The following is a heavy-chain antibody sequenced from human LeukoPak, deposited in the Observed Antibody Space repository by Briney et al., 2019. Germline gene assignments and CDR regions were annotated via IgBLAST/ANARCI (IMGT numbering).Heavy chain of an antibody. CDR2: IFFRGNT. D-gene: IGHD3-22*01. V-gene: IGHV4-39*01. CDR3: ARHRDVSGYYALDY. CDR1: DDSIISSSYY. J-gene: IGHJ4*02. Sequence: SETLSLTCSVSDDSIISSSYYWGWIRQPPGKGLEWIGIIFFRGNTNYSPSLKSRVTMSVDTSKKQFSLNLKSVTAADTAVYYRARHRDVSGYYALDYWGQGTLVTVSA.